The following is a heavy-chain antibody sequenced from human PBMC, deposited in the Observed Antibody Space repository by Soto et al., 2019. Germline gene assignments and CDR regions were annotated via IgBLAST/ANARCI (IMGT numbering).Heavy chain of an antibody. CDR2: IYNSGRT. J-gene: IGHJ6*02. V-gene: IGHV4-59*02. CDR3: APVPSRCSSVPGLDV. D-gene: IGHD2-21*02. CDR1: GASVSSYF. Sequence: KTSETLSLTCTVSGASVSSYFWSWVRQPPGKGLEWIGYIYNSGRTNYNPSLKSRVTRSLDTSDNDFSLRLTSLTAADTAVYYCAPVPSRCSSVPGLDVWGQGTTLTVSS.